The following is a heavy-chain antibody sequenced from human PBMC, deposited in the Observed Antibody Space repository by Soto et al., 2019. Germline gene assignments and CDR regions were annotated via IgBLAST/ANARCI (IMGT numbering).Heavy chain of an antibody. Sequence: EAQLVESGGGLVQPGGSLRVSRAASGFDFSTYWIHWVRQAPGKGLEWVSRIDDDGSSTRYADSVKGRFTISRDNAKNTVYLEMNSLSDEDTAVYYCARRLELPLGASHYYYGMDVWGQGTTVTVSS. CDR3: ARRLELPLGASHYYYGMDV. D-gene: IGHD1-7*01. CDR2: IDDDGSST. V-gene: IGHV3-74*01. CDR1: GFDFSTYW. J-gene: IGHJ6*02.